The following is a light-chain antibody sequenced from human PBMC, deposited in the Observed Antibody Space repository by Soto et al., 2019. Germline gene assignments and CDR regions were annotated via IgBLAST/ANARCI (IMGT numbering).Light chain of an antibody. CDR2: GAS. Sequence: EIVLTQSPGTLSLSPGERVTLSCWASQSVSSSYLAWYQQKPGQAPRLLIYGASSRATDIPDRFSGSGSGTDFTLTISRLEPEDFAVYYCQQYGSSLYTFGQGTKLEIK. J-gene: IGKJ2*01. V-gene: IGKV3-20*01. CDR3: QQYGSSLYT. CDR1: QSVSSSY.